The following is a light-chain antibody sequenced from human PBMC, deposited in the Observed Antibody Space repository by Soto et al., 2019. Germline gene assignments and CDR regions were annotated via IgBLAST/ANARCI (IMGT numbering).Light chain of an antibody. V-gene: IGKV1-9*01. J-gene: IGKJ3*01. CDR2: AAS. Sequence: DIPLTQSPSFLSASVGDRVTITCRASQGISSYLAWYQQKPGKAPKLLIYAASTLQSGVPSRFSGSGSGTELTLTISSLQPEDFATYYCQQLNSYPVTFGPGTKVDIK. CDR3: QQLNSYPVT. CDR1: QGISSY.